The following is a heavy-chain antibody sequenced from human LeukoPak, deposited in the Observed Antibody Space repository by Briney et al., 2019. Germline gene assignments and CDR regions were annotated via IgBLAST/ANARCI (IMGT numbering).Heavy chain of an antibody. J-gene: IGHJ3*02. CDR3: ARDPPDFDI. CDR2: IASSGRNT. CDR1: GFNFNDAA. V-gene: IGHV3-23*01. Sequence: GGSLRLSCAASGFNFNDAAMTWVRQAPGKGLEWVSLIASSGRNTYYTDSVRGRFTISRDNSKNTLSLQMNSLRAEDTAVYYCARDPPDFDIWGQGTMVTVSS.